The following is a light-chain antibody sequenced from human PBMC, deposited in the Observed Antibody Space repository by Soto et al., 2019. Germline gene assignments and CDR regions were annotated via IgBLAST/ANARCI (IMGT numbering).Light chain of an antibody. V-gene: IGKV1-39*01. J-gene: IGKJ1*01. CDR3: HQRQSWPRT. Sequence: DIQMTQSPSSLSASVGDRVTITCRASQSISSYLSWYQQKPGKAPKLLINVASTLQSGVPSRFSGSGSGTDFTLAISSLQPEDFATYYCHQRQSWPRTFGQGTKVDIK. CDR1: QSISSY. CDR2: VAS.